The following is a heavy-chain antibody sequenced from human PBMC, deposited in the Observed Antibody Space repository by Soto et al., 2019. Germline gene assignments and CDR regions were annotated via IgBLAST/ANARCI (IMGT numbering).Heavy chain of an antibody. Sequence: QVQLVESGGGVVQPGRSLRLSCAASGFTFSSYGMHWVRQAPGKGLEWVAVIWYDGSNKYYADSVKGRFTISRDNSKNTLYLQMNSLRAEDTAVYYCAILHDYGDYGGWGINGMDVWGQGTTVTVSS. V-gene: IGHV3-33*01. CDR2: IWYDGSNK. J-gene: IGHJ6*02. CDR3: AILHDYGDYGGWGINGMDV. D-gene: IGHD4-17*01. CDR1: GFTFSSYG.